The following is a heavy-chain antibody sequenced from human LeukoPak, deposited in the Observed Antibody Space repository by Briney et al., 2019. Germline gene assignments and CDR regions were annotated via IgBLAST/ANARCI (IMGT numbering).Heavy chain of an antibody. CDR1: GGSISSSNW. CDR3: ARAKYYYDSSGYCPED. CDR2: IYHSGST. J-gene: IGHJ4*02. V-gene: IGHV4-4*02. D-gene: IGHD3-22*01. Sequence: SETLSLTCAVSGGSISSSNWWSWVRQPPGKGLEWIGYIYHSGSTYYNPSLKSRVTISVDRSKNQFSLKLSSVTAADTAVYYCARAKYYYDSSGYCPEDWGQGTLVTVSS.